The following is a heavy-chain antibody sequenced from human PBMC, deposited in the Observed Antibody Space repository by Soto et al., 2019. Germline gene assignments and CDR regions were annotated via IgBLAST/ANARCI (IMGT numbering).Heavy chain of an antibody. Sequence: EVQLVESGGGLVQPGGSLRLSCAASGFTFSSYWMDWVRQVPGEGLVWVSRISTDGSTTTYADSVKGRFTMSRDNAKHTLYLQMNSLRAEDTAVYYCTRAPVDGYSGMDSWGQGALVTVSS. CDR3: TRAPVDGYSGMDS. J-gene: IGHJ4*02. CDR2: ISTDGSTT. D-gene: IGHD5-18*01. CDR1: GFTFSSYW. V-gene: IGHV3-74*01.